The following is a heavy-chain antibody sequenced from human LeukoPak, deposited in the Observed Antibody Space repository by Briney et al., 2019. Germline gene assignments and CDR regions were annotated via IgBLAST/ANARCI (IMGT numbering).Heavy chain of an antibody. CDR3: TNHTYGKPFDY. V-gene: IGHV3-7*03. J-gene: IGHJ4*02. Sequence: GGSMRLSCAASGFAFSRYWMSWIRQAPGKGLVWVANIKQNGSEKYCVGSVKGRFTISRDNDKNSLYLQIPTPRVEDTAVYSCTNHTYGKPFDYRGQGTLVTVPS. CDR2: IKQNGSEK. D-gene: IGHD5-18*01. CDR1: GFAFSRYW.